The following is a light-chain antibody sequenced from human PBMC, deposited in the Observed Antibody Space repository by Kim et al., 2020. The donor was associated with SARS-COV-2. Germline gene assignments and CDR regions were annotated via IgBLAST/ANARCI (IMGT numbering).Light chain of an antibody. CDR1: QSGSSN. J-gene: IGKJ4*01. Sequence: SPRERAPLSCRASQSGSSNLAWYQQKPGQAPRLLIYGASTRATGIPARFSGSGSGTEFTLTISSLQSEDFAVYYCQQYNNWPPLTFGGGTKVDIK. CDR2: GAS. CDR3: QQYNNWPPLT. V-gene: IGKV3-15*01.